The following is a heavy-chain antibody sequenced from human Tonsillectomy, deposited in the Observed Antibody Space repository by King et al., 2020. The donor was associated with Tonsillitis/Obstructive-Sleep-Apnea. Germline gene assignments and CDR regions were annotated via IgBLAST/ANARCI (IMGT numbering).Heavy chain of an antibody. CDR3: ARDMVLEAGGDAFDI. V-gene: IGHV4-59*01. CDR1: GGSISSYY. CDR2: IYYSGSS. Sequence: VQLQEPGPRLVKPSETLSLTCTVSGGSISSYYWSWIRQPPGKGLEWIGYIYYSGSSNYNPSLKSRVTISVDMSKNQFSLKLSSVTAADTAVYYCARDMVLEAGGDAFDIWGQGTMVTVSS. D-gene: IGHD2-8*01. J-gene: IGHJ3*02.